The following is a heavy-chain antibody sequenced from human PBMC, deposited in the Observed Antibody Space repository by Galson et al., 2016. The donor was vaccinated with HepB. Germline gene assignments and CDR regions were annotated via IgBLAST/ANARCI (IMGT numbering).Heavy chain of an antibody. D-gene: IGHD2-2*01. V-gene: IGHV3-9*01. CDR1: GGSFDDYG. CDR2: ISWNSVGV. J-gene: IGHJ4*02. CDR3: VKDRKYRCSSSTCYWEFDY. Sequence: GGSFDDYGMDWVRQGPGKGLEWVAGISWNSVGVGYADSVKGRFTISRDNAKNSLHLQMNSLRVEDTALYYCVKDRKYRCSSSTCYWEFDYWGQGTLVTVS.